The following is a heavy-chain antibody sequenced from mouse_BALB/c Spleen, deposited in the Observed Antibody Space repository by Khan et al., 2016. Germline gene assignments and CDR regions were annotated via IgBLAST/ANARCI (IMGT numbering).Heavy chain of an antibody. V-gene: IGHV6-6*02. Sequence: EVQLQESGGGLVQPGGSMKLSCVASGFTFSNYWMNWVRQSPEKGLEWVAEIRLKSDDYVTHYAESVKGRFTISSDDSKSSVYLQMNNIRAEDTCNYYCWILLWGQGTTLTVSS. CDR3: WILL. J-gene: IGHJ2*01. CDR2: IRLKSDDYVT. CDR1: GFTFSNYW.